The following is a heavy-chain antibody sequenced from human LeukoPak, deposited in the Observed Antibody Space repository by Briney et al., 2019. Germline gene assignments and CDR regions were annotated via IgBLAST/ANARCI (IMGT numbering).Heavy chain of an antibody. J-gene: IGHJ4*02. V-gene: IGHV3-30*02. CDR3: AKDMGYGDPGDFDY. CDR2: IRYDGSNK. Sequence: GGSLRLSCAASGFTFSSYGTHWVRQAPGKGLAWVAFIRYDGSNKYYADSVKGRFTMSRDNSKNTLYLQMNSLRAEDTAVYYCAKDMGYGDPGDFDYWGQGSLVTVSS. D-gene: IGHD4-17*01. CDR1: GFTFSSYG.